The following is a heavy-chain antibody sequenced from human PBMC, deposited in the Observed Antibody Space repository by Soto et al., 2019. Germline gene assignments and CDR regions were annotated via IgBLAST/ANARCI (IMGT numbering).Heavy chain of an antibody. D-gene: IGHD2-15*01. Sequence: PSETLSLTCTVSGGCISSYYWSWIRQPPGKGLEWIGYIYYSGSTNYNPSLKSRVTISVDTSKNQFSLKLSSVTAADTAVYYCARDSANCSGGSCYDYYYMDVWGKGPTVTVSS. J-gene: IGHJ6*03. CDR2: IYYSGST. V-gene: IGHV4-59*01. CDR3: ARDSANCSGGSCYDYYYMDV. CDR1: GGCISSYY.